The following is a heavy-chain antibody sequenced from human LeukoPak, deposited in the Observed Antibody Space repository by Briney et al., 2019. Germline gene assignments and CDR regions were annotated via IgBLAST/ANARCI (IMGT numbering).Heavy chain of an antibody. J-gene: IGHJ3*02. Sequence: GRSLRLSCAASGFTFDDYAMHWVRQAPGKGLEWVSGISWNSGSIGHADSVKGRFTISRDNAKNSLFLQMNSLRAEDTAVYYCARTTGALEIWGQGTMVTVSS. CDR3: ARTTGALEI. CDR1: GFTFDDYA. D-gene: IGHD1-14*01. V-gene: IGHV3-9*01. CDR2: ISWNSGSI.